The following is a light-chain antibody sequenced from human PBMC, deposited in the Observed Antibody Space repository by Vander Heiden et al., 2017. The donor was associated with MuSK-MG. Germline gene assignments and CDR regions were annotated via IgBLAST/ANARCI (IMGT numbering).Light chain of an antibody. CDR2: RNN. V-gene: IGLV1-44*01. CDR3: AAWDDSLNYV. Sequence: QSVLTQPPSAFGTPGQRVTISCSGSSSNIGSNTVNWYQQLPGTAPKLLIYRNNQRPSGVPDRFSGSKSGTSASLAISGLQSEDEADYYCAAWDDSLNYVFGTGTKVTVL. J-gene: IGLJ1*01. CDR1: SSNIGSNT.